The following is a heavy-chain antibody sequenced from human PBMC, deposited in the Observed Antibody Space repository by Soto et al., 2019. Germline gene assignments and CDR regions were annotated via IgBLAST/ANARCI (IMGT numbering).Heavy chain of an antibody. CDR2: IYYTGST. CDR3: ARTYCSRASSFSLYYFGMDI. J-gene: IGHJ6*02. D-gene: IGHD2-15*01. Sequence: TLSLTCTVSGVSISNDVYYWTWIRQYPGKGLEWVGYIYYTGSTYYNPSLTSRVMMSVDTSKNQFSLKLSSVTAADTAVYYCARTYCSRASSFSLYYFGMDIWGPGTMVTVSS. CDR1: GVSISNDVYY. V-gene: IGHV4-31*03.